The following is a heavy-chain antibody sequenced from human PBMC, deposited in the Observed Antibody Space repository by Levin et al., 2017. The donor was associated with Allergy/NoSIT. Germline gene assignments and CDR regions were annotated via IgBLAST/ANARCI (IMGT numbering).Heavy chain of an antibody. CDR3: ARDPSSGGGYFDL. J-gene: IGHJ2*01. CDR1: GGSISSFY. V-gene: IGHV4-4*07. Sequence: SQTLSLTCTVSGGSISSFYWSWIRQPAGKGLEWIGRIYTSGSTNYNPSLKSRVTMSVDTSKNQFSLKLSSVTAADTAVYYCARDPSSGGGYFDLWGRGTLVTVSS. CDR2: IYTSGST. D-gene: IGHD6-25*01.